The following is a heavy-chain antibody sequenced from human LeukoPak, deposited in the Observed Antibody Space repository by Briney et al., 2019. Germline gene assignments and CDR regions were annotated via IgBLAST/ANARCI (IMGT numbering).Heavy chain of an antibody. J-gene: IGHJ5*02. D-gene: IGHD6-13*01. Sequence: ASVKVSCKASGYTSTNFDINWVRQATGQGLEWMGGIIPIFGTANYAQKFQGRVTITADESTSTAYMELSSLRSEDTAVYYCATTDLAAAGDMYNWFDPWGQGTLVTVSS. CDR1: GYTSTNFD. V-gene: IGHV1-69*13. CDR3: ATTDLAAAGDMYNWFDP. CDR2: IIPIFGTA.